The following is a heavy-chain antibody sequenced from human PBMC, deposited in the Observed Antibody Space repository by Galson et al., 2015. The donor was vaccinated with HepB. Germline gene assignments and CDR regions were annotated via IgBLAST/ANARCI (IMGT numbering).Heavy chain of an antibody. D-gene: IGHD6-13*01. V-gene: IGHV3-23*01. CDR2: ISGSGSST. CDR1: GSTFSSYA. J-gene: IGHJ4*02. Sequence: SLRLSCAASGSTFSSYAMSWVRQAPGKGLEWVSAISGSGSSTYYADSVKGRFTISRDSSKTTLYLQMNSLRAEDTAVYYCAKREVKSKQTHFDYWGQGTLVTVSS. CDR3: AKREVKSKQTHFDY.